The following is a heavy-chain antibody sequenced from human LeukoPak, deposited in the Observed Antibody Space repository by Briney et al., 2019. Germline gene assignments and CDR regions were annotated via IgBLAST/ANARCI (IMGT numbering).Heavy chain of an antibody. V-gene: IGHV3-9*01. CDR2: ISWNSGSI. CDR1: GFTFDDYA. J-gene: IGHJ4*02. D-gene: IGHD6-19*01. CDR3: AKDHGYSSGWSSQGGFDY. Sequence: PGGSLRLSCAASGFTFDDYAMHWVRQAPGKGLEWVSGISWNSGSIGYADSVKGRFTISRDNAKNSLYLQMNSLRAEDTALYYCAKDHGYSSGWSSQGGFDYWGQGTLVTVSS.